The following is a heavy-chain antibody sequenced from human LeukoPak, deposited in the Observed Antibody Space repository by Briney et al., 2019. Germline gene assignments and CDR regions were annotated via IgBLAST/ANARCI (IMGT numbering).Heavy chain of an antibody. Sequence: GGSLRLSCAASGFTSSSYAMSWVRQAPGKGLEGVSAISGSGGSTYYADSVKGRFTISRDNSKNTLYLQMNSLRAEDTAVYYCAKEGDILTGYAGFDYWGQGTLVTVSS. V-gene: IGHV3-23*01. D-gene: IGHD3-9*01. CDR3: AKEGDILTGYAGFDY. J-gene: IGHJ4*02. CDR1: GFTSSSYA. CDR2: ISGSGGST.